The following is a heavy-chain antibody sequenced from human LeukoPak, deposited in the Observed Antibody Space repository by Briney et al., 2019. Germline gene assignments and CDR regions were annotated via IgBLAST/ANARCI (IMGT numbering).Heavy chain of an antibody. J-gene: IGHJ4*02. Sequence: ASVKVSCKASGYTFTGYYMHWVRQAPGQGLEWMGRINPNGGGTNYARKFQGRVTMTSDTSISTAYMELSRLRSDDTAVYYCARERKITIFGVACDYWGQGTLVTVSS. CDR2: INPNGGGT. D-gene: IGHD3-3*01. V-gene: IGHV1-2*06. CDR3: ARERKITIFGVACDY. CDR1: GYTFTGYY.